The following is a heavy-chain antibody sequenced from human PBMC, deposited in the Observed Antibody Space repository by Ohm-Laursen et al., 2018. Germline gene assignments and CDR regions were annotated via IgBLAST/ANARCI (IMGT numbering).Heavy chain of an antibody. V-gene: IGHV4-59*11. CDR2: IYYSGTT. CDR1: GAPISTHY. CDR3: ARRGHAFDI. Sequence: GTLSLTCSVSGAPISTHYWSWIRQPPGKGLEWIGYIYYSGTTNYNPSLKSRVTISLDTSKNQFSLKLSSVTAADTAVYYCARRGHAFDIWGQGTMVTVSS. J-gene: IGHJ3*02.